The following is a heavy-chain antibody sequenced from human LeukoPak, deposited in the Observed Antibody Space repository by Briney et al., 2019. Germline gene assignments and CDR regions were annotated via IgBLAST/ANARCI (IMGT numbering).Heavy chain of an antibody. J-gene: IGHJ4*02. V-gene: IGHV3-33*01. CDR1: GFTFSSYG. CDR2: VSNDGRNE. D-gene: IGHD1-26*01. Sequence: GRSLRLSCATSGFTFSSYGIHWVRQAPGKGMEWVEVVSNDGRNEYYADSVQGRFSISRDNSKNTVYLQMNSLRAEDTAVYYCARDSASTPLDYWGQGTLVTVSS. CDR3: ARDSASTPLDY.